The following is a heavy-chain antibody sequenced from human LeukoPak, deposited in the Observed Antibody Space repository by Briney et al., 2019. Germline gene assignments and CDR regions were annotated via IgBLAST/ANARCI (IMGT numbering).Heavy chain of an antibody. V-gene: IGHV1-2*02. J-gene: IGHJ6*02. CDR3: ARRLQIVWYGLDV. CDR2: VNPNSGGT. D-gene: IGHD2-21*01. Sequence: ASVKVSCKASGYTFTGYYIHWARQAPGQGLEWMGWVNPNSGGTIYEEKFQGRVNMTRDTSISTAYMELTGLRSDDTAVYYCARRLQIVWYGLDVWGQGTSVTVSS. CDR1: GYTFTGYY.